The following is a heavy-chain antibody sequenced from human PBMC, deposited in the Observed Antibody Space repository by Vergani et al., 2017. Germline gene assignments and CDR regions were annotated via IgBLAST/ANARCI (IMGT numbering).Heavy chain of an antibody. J-gene: IGHJ6*02. D-gene: IGHD2-21*01. Sequence: EVQLVESGGGIVKPGGSLRLSCVASGFSFRNAWMNWVRRTPGKGLEWVGRINSTFDRGTTDYAAAVKGRFPISRDDSKNTLFLQMNGLKTEDIGVYYCTTDPRYCGDGSCYWLRDHHYYGMDVWGQGTTVTVSS. CDR3: TTDPRYCGDGSCYWLRDHHYYGMDV. CDR2: INSTFDRGTT. CDR1: GFSFRNAW. V-gene: IGHV3-15*07.